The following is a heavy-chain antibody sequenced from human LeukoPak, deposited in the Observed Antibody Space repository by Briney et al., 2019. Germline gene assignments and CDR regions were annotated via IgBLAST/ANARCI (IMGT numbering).Heavy chain of an antibody. CDR1: GYTFTGYG. D-gene: IGHD2-15*01. J-gene: IGHJ5*02. CDR2: ISAYNGNT. V-gene: IGHV1-18*01. CDR3: ARFGVVVVADNWFDP. Sequence: ASVKVSCKASGYTFTGYGISWVRQAPGQGLEWMGWISAYNGNTNYAQKLQGRVTMTTDTSTSTAYMELRSLRSDDTAVYYCARFGVVVVADNWFDPWGQGTLVTVPS.